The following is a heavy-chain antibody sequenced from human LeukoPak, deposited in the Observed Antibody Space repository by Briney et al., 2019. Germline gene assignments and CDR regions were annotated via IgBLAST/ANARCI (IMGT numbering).Heavy chain of an antibody. CDR2: IRHDGSNK. Sequence: GGSLRLSCAASGFTFSSYGMHWVRQAPGKGLEWVAFIRHDGSNKYYADSVKGRFTISRDNSKNTLYLQMNSLRAEDTAVYYCARRAGAYSHPYDYWGQGTLVTVSS. CDR3: ARRAGAYSHPYDY. V-gene: IGHV3-30*02. CDR1: GFTFSSYG. D-gene: IGHD4/OR15-4a*01. J-gene: IGHJ4*02.